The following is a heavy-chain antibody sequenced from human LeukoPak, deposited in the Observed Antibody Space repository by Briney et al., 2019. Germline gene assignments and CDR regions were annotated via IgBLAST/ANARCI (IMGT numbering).Heavy chain of an antibody. CDR3: ARAVCSSTSCYSFGGDAFDI. CDR1: GGSISSGDYY. CDR2: IYYSGST. V-gene: IGHV4-30-4*01. J-gene: IGHJ3*02. Sequence: SQTLSLTCTVSGGSISSGDYYWSWIRQPPGKGLEWIGYIYYSGSTYYNPSLKSRVTISVDTSKNQFSLKLSSVTAADTAVYYCARAVCSSTSCYSFGGDAFDIWGQGTMVTVSS. D-gene: IGHD2-2*01.